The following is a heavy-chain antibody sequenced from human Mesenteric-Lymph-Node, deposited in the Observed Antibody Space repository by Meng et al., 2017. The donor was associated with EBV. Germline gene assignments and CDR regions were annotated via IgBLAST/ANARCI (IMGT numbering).Heavy chain of an antibody. CDR1: GGSFSGYY. V-gene: IGHV4-34*01. D-gene: IGHD4-17*01. Sequence: QVQLQQWGAGLLKPSXXLSLTCAVYGGSFSGYYWSWIRQPPGKGLEWIGEINHSGSTNYNPSLKSRVTISVDTSKNQFSLKLSSVTAADTAVYYCARKTTVGYDSWGHGPLVTVSS. CDR3: ARKTTVGYDS. J-gene: IGHJ5*01. CDR2: INHSGST.